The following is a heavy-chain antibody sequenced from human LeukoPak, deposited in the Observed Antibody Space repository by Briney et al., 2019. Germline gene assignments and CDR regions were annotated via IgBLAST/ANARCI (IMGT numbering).Heavy chain of an antibody. CDR3: ARVPSGYQFGFDCTNGLCYPYYFDY. V-gene: IGHV1-69*13. CDR2: IIPIFGTA. CDR1: GGTFSSYV. D-gene: IGHD2-8*01. Sequence: ASVKVSCKASGGTFSSYVISWVRQAPGQGLEWMGGIIPIFGTANYAQKFQGRVTITADESTSTACMELSSLRSEDTAVYYCARVPSGYQFGFDCTNGLCYPYYFDYWGQGTLVTVSS. J-gene: IGHJ4*02.